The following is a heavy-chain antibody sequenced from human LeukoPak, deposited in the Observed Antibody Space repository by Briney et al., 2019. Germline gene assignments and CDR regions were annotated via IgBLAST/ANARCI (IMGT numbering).Heavy chain of an antibody. J-gene: IGHJ5*02. Sequence: ASVKVSCKASGYTFTSYDINWVRQATGQGLEWMGWMNPNSGNAGYAQKFQGRVTMTRNTSISTAYMELSNLRPEDTAVFYCAKDGSGTYWAYYNWFDPWGQGTLVTVSS. CDR1: GYTFTSYD. V-gene: IGHV1-8*01. CDR2: MNPNSGNA. CDR3: AKDGSGTYWAYYNWFDP. D-gene: IGHD3-10*01.